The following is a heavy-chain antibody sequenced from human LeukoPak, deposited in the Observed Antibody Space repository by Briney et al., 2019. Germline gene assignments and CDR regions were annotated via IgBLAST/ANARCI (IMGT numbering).Heavy chain of an antibody. J-gene: IGHJ5*02. CDR3: AKDPSSSWTVNWFDP. D-gene: IGHD6-13*01. CDR2: ISSSSSTI. V-gene: IGHV3-48*01. CDR1: GFTFSSYS. Sequence: PGGSLRLSCAASGFTFSSYSMNWVRQAPGKGLEWVSYISSSSSTIYYADSVKGRFTISRDNAKNSLYLQMNSLRAEDTAVYYCAKDPSSSWTVNWFDPWGQGTLVTVSS.